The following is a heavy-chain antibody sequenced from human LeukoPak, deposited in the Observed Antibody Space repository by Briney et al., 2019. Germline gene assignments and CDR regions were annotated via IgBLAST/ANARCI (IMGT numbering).Heavy chain of an antibody. CDR1: GYSISSGYY. CDR3: ARLGATGTPGY. CDR2: IYHSGST. J-gene: IGHJ4*02. V-gene: IGHV4-38-2*02. D-gene: IGHD1-26*01. Sequence: PSETLSLTCTVSGYSISSGYYWGWIRQPPGKGLEWIGSIYHSGSTYYNPSLKSRVTISVDTSKNQFSLKLSSVTAADTAVYYCARLGATGTPGYWGQGTLVTVSS.